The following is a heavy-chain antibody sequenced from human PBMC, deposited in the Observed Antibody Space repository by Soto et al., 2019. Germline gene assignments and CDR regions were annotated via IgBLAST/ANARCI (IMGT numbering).Heavy chain of an antibody. J-gene: IGHJ6*02. CDR2: ISYDGSNK. CDR1: GFTFSSYA. D-gene: IGHD3-10*01. Sequence: GGSLRLSCAASGFTFSSYAMHWVRQAPGKGLEWVAVISYDGSNKYYADSVKGRFTISRDNSKNTLYLQMNSLRAEDTAVYYCARDKGVRGVIFPSYYYYYGMDVRGQGTTVTVSS. V-gene: IGHV3-30-3*01. CDR3: ARDKGVRGVIFPSYYYYYGMDV.